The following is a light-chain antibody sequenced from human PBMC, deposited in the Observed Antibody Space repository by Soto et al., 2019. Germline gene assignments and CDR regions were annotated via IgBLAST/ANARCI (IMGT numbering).Light chain of an antibody. CDR2: DVN. V-gene: IGLV2-11*01. CDR1: SSDVGGYNY. J-gene: IGLJ1*01. CDR3: CSFAGDPYV. Sequence: QSALTQPRSVSGSPGQSVAIPCTGTSSDVGGYNYVSWYQQHPGKAPKLMIYDVNKRPSGVPDRFSGSKSGNTASLTISGLQAEDEADYYCCSFAGDPYVFGTGTKVTVL.